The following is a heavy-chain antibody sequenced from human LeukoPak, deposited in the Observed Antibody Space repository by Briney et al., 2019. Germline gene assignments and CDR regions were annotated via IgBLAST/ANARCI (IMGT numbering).Heavy chain of an antibody. Sequence: TGGSLRLSCATSVLIFSRYWMCWVRQAPGKGLEWVANIKSDGSEEDYGDSVKGRFTISRDNAKNSLYLQMNSPRVEDTAVYYCARGDLWLGHWGQGSLVTVSS. CDR3: ARGDLWLGH. V-gene: IGHV3-7*01. CDR1: VLIFSRYW. D-gene: IGHD3-10*01. J-gene: IGHJ4*02. CDR2: IKSDGSEE.